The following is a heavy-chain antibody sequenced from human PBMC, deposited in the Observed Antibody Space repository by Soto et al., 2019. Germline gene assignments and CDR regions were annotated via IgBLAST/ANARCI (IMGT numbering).Heavy chain of an antibody. CDR1: GFTFSSFA. CDR3: AKGETFPVLTAKGAFDY. J-gene: IGHJ4*02. CDR2: VSYDGRNK. V-gene: IGHV3-30*18. D-gene: IGHD2-21*02. Sequence: QVQLVESGGGVVQPGRSLRVSCSASGFTFSSFAMHWVRQTPGKGLQWVAAVSYDGRNKFYPDSVKGRFTISRDNSMNTLSLLMSSLSAEDTAVYYCAKGETFPVLTAKGAFDYWGPGTLVTVSS.